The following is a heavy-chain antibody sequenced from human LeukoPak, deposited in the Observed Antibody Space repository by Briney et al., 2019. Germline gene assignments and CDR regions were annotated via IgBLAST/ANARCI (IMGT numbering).Heavy chain of an antibody. Sequence: GGSLRLSCAASGFTFNNYAMNWVRQTPGKGLEWVSVISGSGGTTYYADSVKGRFTISRDSSKNTLYLQMNSLRAEDTAVYYCAKVSGGGLYYDGMDVWGQGTTVTVSS. CDR1: GFTFNNYA. CDR3: AKVSGGGLYYDGMDV. CDR2: ISGSGGTT. V-gene: IGHV3-23*01. J-gene: IGHJ6*02. D-gene: IGHD1-14*01.